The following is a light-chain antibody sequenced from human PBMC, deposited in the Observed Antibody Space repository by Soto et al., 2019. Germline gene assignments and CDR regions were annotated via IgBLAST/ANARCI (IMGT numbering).Light chain of an antibody. J-gene: IGKJ1*01. V-gene: IGKV3-20*01. CDR2: GAF. CDR1: QSVSDNY. Sequence: EIVLTQSPGTLSLSPGERATLSCRASQSVSDNYLAWYQQKPGQAPRLHIYGAFTRATGIPDRFSGSGSGTDFSLTISRLEPEDFADYYCQQYGSSPPWTFGQGTTVEIK. CDR3: QQYGSSPPWT.